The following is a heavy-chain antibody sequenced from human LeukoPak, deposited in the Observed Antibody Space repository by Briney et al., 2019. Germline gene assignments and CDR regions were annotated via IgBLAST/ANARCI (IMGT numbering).Heavy chain of an antibody. J-gene: IGHJ5*02. CDR2: ISWNSGSI. CDR1: GFTFDDYA. Sequence: GGSLRLSCAASGFTFDDYAMHWVRQAPGEGLEWVSGISWNSGSIGYADSVKGRFTISRDNAKNSLYLQMNSLRAEDTALYYCAKGLHYYDSSGYYPNWFDPWGQGTLVTVSS. V-gene: IGHV3-9*01. CDR3: AKGLHYYDSSGYYPNWFDP. D-gene: IGHD3-22*01.